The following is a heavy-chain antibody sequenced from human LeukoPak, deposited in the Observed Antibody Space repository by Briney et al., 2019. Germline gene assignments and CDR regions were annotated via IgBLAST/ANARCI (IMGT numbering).Heavy chain of an antibody. D-gene: IGHD6-19*01. V-gene: IGHV1-8*01. Sequence: ASVKVSCKASGYTLTSYDINWVRQATGQGLEWMGWMNPNSGNTGYAQKFQGRVTMTRNTSISTAYMELSSLRSEDTAVYYCARDMYSSGWCSNWGQGTLVTVSS. J-gene: IGHJ4*02. CDR1: GYTLTSYD. CDR3: ARDMYSSGWCSN. CDR2: MNPNSGNT.